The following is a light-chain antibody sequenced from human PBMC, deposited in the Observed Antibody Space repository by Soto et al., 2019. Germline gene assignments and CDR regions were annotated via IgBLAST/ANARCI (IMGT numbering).Light chain of an antibody. CDR3: QRYNSAPYT. Sequence: DIQMTQSPSSLSASVGDRVTITCRASQGISHYLAWYQQKPGKVPKLLIYAASALQSGVPSRFSGSGSGTDFSVTISSLQPEDVATYYCQRYNSAPYTFGQGTKLEIK. J-gene: IGKJ2*01. CDR1: QGISHY. CDR2: AAS. V-gene: IGKV1-27*01.